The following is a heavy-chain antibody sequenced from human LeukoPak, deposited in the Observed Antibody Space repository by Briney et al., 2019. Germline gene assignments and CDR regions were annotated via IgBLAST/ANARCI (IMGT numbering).Heavy chain of an antibody. CDR1: GGXFSGFY. V-gene: IGHV4-34*01. CDR3: ARGGLDTTRGGYFDY. J-gene: IGHJ4*02. D-gene: IGHD5-18*01. CDR2: ISHSGTT. Sequence: SETLSLTCAVYGGXFSGFYCSWIRQPPGKGLEWIGEISHSGTTYYNPSLKSRVTVSVDTSKSQFSLRLSSVTAADTAVYYCARGGLDTTRGGYFDYWGQGILVTVSS.